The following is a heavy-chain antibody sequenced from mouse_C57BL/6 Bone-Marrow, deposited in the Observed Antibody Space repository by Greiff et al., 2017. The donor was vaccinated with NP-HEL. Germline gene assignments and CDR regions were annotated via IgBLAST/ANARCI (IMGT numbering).Heavy chain of an antibody. V-gene: IGHV1-26*01. J-gene: IGHJ1*03. CDR2: INPNNGGT. CDR3: ARETVTTEAFDV. CDR1: GYTFTDYY. D-gene: IGHD1-1*01. Sequence: EVQLQQSGPELVKPGASVKISCKASGYTFTDYYMNWVKQSHGKSLEWIGDINPNNGGTSYNQKFKGKATLTVDKSSSTAYMELLSLTSEDSAVYYCARETVTTEAFDVWGTGTTVTVSS.